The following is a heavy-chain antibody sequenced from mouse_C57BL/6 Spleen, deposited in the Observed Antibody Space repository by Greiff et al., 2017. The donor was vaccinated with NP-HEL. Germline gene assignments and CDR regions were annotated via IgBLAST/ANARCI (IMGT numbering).Heavy chain of an antibody. CDR3: ARGDWSYAMDY. Sequence: QVQLKQSGAELVMPGASVKLSCKASGYTFTSYWMHWVKQRPGQGLEWIGEIDPSDSYTNYNQKFKGKSTLTVDKSSSTAYMQLSSLTSEDSAVYYCARGDWSYAMDYWGQGTSVTVSS. CDR1: GYTFTSYW. CDR2: IDPSDSYT. V-gene: IGHV1-69*01. D-gene: IGHD3-3*01. J-gene: IGHJ4*01.